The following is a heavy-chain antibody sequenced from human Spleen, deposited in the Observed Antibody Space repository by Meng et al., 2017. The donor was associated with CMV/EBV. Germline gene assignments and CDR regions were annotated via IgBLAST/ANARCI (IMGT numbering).Heavy chain of an antibody. J-gene: IGHJ3*01. CDR1: GFTFSSYS. CDR3: AKAMGATQNDAFDF. D-gene: IGHD1-26*01. V-gene: IGHV3-48*04. Sequence: GESLKISCAASGFTFSSYSMNWVRQAPGKGLEWVSYISSSSSTIYYADSVKGRFTISRDNAKNSLYLQMNSLRAEDTALYYCAKAMGATQNDAFDFWGQGTMVTVSS. CDR2: ISSSSSTI.